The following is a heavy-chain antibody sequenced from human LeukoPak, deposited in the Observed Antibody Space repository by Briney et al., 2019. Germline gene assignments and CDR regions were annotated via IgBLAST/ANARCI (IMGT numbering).Heavy chain of an antibody. Sequence: SVKVSCKASGGTFSSYAISWVRRAPGQGLEWMGGIIPIFGTANYAQKFQGRVTITADESTSTAYMELSSLRSEDTAVYYCARDPQNIAAAGTSPVYWGQGTLVTVSS. D-gene: IGHD6-13*01. CDR2: IIPIFGTA. J-gene: IGHJ4*02. V-gene: IGHV1-69*13. CDR3: ARDPQNIAAAGTSPVY. CDR1: GGTFSSYA.